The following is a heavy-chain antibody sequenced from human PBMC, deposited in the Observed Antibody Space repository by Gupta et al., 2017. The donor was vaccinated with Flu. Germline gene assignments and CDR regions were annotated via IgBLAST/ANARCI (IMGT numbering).Heavy chain of an antibody. V-gene: IGHV3-30*18. CDR3: AKDRVRRSSGYGMDV. J-gene: IGHJ6*02. CDR2: ISYDGVNK. D-gene: IGHD6-25*01. Sequence: QVQLVESGGGVVQPGGSLRLSCAVSGFSFSNYGFYWVRQAPGKGLEWVSVISYDGVNKNYADSVKGRFTISRDNSKNTLYMQMNNLRTEDTAVYYCAKDRVRRSSGYGMDVWGQGTTVTVS. CDR1: GFSFSNYG.